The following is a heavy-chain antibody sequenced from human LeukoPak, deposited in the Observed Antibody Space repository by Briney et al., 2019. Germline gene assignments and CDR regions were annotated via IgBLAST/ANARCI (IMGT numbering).Heavy chain of an antibody. D-gene: IGHD2/OR15-2a*01. Sequence: GGSLRLSCAASGFTFSTYAMSWVRQAPGKGLEWVSAINHNGDNTYQADSVKGRFTISRDNSKNTLYLQMNSLQAEDTALYYCARRINIGCLDYWGQGTLVTVSS. CDR3: ARRINIGCLDY. CDR1: GFTFSTYA. J-gene: IGHJ4*02. CDR2: INHNGDNT. V-gene: IGHV3-23*01.